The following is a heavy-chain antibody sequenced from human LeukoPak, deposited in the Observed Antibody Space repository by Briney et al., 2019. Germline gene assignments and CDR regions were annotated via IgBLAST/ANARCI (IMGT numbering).Heavy chain of an antibody. D-gene: IGHD3-3*01. V-gene: IGHV4-34*01. CDR3: ASRYDFWSGDY. J-gene: IGHJ4*02. Sequence: SETLSLTCAVYGGSFSGYYWGWIRQPPGKGLEWIGEINHSGSTNYNPSLKSRVTISVDTSKNQFSLKLSSVTAADTAVYYCASRYDFWSGDYWGQGTLVTVSS. CDR2: INHSGST. CDR1: GGSFSGYY.